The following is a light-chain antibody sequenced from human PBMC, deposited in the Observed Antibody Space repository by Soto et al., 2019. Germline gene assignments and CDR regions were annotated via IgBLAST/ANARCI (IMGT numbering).Light chain of an antibody. V-gene: IGLV1-40*01. CDR2: GNS. CDR1: SSNIGAGYD. J-gene: IGLJ1*01. CDR3: KSYASSLSGWV. Sequence: QSVLTQPPSVSGAPGQRVTISCTGSSSNIGAGYDVHWYQQLPGTAPKLLIYGNSNRPSGVPDRFSGSKSGTSASLAITGLQAEDEADYYCKSYASSLSGWVFGTGTKLTVL.